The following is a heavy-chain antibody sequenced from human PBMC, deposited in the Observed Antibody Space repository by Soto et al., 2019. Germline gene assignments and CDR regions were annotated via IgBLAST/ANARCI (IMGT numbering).Heavy chain of an antibody. V-gene: IGHV3-48*01. CDR1: GFTFSSYN. CDR2: ISSSSTTI. CDR3: ARALVFPGWFDH. D-gene: IGHD3-10*01. Sequence: GGSLRLSCAASGFTFSSYNMNWVRQAPGKGLEWVSYISSSSTTIYYADSVRGRFTISRDNAKNSLYLQMNSLRAEDTAVYYCARALVFPGWFDHWGQGPLVTVSS. J-gene: IGHJ5*02.